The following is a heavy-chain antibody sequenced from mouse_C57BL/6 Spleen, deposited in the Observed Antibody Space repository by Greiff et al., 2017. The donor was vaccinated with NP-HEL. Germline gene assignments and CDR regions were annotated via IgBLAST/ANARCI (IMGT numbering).Heavy chain of an antibody. CDR3: ARQTGGWYFDV. D-gene: IGHD4-1*01. V-gene: IGHV5-6*01. CDR2: ISSGGSYT. Sequence: EVKVVESGGDLVKPGGSLKLSCAASGFTFSSYGMSWVRQTPDKRLEWVATISSGGSYTYYPDSVKGRFTISRDNAKNTLYLQMSSLKSEDTAMYYCARQTGGWYFDVWGTGTTVTVSS. CDR1: GFTFSSYG. J-gene: IGHJ1*03.